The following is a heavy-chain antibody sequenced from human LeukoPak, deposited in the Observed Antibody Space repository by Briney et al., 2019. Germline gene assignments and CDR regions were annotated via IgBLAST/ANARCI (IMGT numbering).Heavy chain of an antibody. CDR2: ISSSGSYI. D-gene: IGHD1-26*01. CDR3: AREWELSFDY. J-gene: IGHJ4*02. CDR1: GFTFSSHS. V-gene: IGHV3-21*01. Sequence: PGGSLRLSCAASGFTFSSHSMSWVRQSPGNGLEWVSSISSSGSYIYYSDSVKGRFIISRDNAKNSMFLQMNSLRAEDTAVYYCAREWELSFDYWGQGTLVSVSS.